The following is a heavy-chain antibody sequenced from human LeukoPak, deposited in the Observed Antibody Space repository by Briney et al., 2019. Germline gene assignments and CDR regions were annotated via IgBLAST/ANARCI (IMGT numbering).Heavy chain of an antibody. J-gene: IGHJ6*02. CDR2: ISGSGGST. V-gene: IGHV3-23*01. Sequence: GGSLRLSCAASGFTFSSYAMSWVRQAPGKGLEWVSAISGSGGSTYYADSVKGRFTISRDNSKNTLYLQMNSLRAEDTAVYYCAREGGQQLILSYYYYYYGMDVWGQGTTVTVSS. CDR3: AREGGQQLILSYYYYYYGMDV. CDR1: GFTFSSYA. D-gene: IGHD6-13*01.